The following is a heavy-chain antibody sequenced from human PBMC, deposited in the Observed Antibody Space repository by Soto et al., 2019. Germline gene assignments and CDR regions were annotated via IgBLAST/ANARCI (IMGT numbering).Heavy chain of an antibody. CDR3: ARESNSWYYLDN. D-gene: IGHD6-13*01. CDR2: IDPSDSFT. J-gene: IGHJ4*02. V-gene: IGHV5-10-1*01. Sequence: EVQLVQSGAEVKQPGESLRISCKSSGYSFTNFWINWVRQMPGKGLEWMGRIDPSDSFTYYSPSFRGHVTISVDKSISTAYLQWSSLKASDTAIYYCARESNSWYYLDNWGQGTLVPVSS. CDR1: GYSFTNFW.